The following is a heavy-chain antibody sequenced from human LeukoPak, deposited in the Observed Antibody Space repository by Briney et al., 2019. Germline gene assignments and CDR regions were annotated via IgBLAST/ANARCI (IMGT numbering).Heavy chain of an antibody. CDR1: GYTFTGYD. D-gene: IGHD5-18*01. CDR3: ARDIGSGYSYGLYNWFDP. CDR2: INPNGGGK. V-gene: IGHV1-2*02. Sequence: ASVKVSCKASGYTFTGYDMHLVRQAPGQGLEGMGWINPNGGGKNYAQKFQGRVTMTRDTSISTAYMELSRLRSDDTAVYYCARDIGSGYSYGLYNWFDPRGQGTLVTVSS. J-gene: IGHJ5*02.